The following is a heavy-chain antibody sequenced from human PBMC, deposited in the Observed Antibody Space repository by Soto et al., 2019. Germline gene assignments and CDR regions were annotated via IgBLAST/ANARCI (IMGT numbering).Heavy chain of an antibody. CDR1: GGSISTNGDF. CDR3: ARATSTNWFDP. Sequence: QLQVQESGPGLVKPSETLSLTCTVSGGSISTNGDFWAWIRQPPGKGLEWIGTIYYGGSAYYNPSLKSRVTMSVATSKNQFSLKVNSVSAADTALYYCARATSTNWFDPWGQGTLVTVSS. CDR2: IYYGGSA. V-gene: IGHV4-39*01. J-gene: IGHJ5*02.